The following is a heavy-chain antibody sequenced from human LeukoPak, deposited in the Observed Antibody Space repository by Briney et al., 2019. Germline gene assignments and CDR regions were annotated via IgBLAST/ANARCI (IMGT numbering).Heavy chain of an antibody. J-gene: IGHJ4*02. CDR2: INPNTGAT. V-gene: IGHV1-2*02. CDR1: GYTFTGYY. Sequence: ASVKVSCKASGYTFTGYYVHWVRQAPGQGLEWMGWINPNTGATNYAQALRGRVTMTRDTSITILYMELSSLRTDDTAVYYCARVLRYDDSSGYYAYWGQGTLVTVSS. D-gene: IGHD3-22*01. CDR3: ARVLRYDDSSGYYAY.